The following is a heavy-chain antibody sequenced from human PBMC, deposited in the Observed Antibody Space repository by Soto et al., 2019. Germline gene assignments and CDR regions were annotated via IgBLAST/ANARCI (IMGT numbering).Heavy chain of an antibody. CDR2: IYSGGST. Sequence: GGSLRLSCAASGFTVSSNYMSWVRQAPGKGLEWVSVIYSGGSTYYADSVKGRFTISRDNSKNTLYLQMNSLRAEDTAVYYCAREGRGSIAVKGAFDIWGQGTMVTVSS. J-gene: IGHJ3*02. V-gene: IGHV3-66*01. CDR1: GFTVSSNY. D-gene: IGHD6-6*01. CDR3: AREGRGSIAVKGAFDI.